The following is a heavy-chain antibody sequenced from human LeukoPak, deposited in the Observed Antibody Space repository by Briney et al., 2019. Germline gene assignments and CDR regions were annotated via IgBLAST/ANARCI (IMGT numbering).Heavy chain of an antibody. CDR1: GFIFTNYF. D-gene: IGHD1-14*01. J-gene: IGHJ4*01. CDR3: TTDPSALVLHRGMVDY. Sequence: PGGSLRLSCAASGFIFTNYFMSWVRQAPGKGLEWVGRIKSKTDGGTTDYAAPVKGRFTISRDDSKNTLYLQMNSLKTEDTAVYYCTTDPSALVLHRGMVDYWGQGTLVTVSS. V-gene: IGHV3-15*01. CDR2: IKSKTDGGTT.